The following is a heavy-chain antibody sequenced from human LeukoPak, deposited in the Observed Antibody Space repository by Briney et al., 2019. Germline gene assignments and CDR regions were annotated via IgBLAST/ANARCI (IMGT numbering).Heavy chain of an antibody. D-gene: IGHD3-10*01. Sequence: ASVKVSCKACVYTFTSYGISWVRQPPGQGVEWMGWISAYNGNTNNAQKLQGRVTMTTDTSTSTAYMELRSLRYDDTAVYYCARGMWYYYGSGSYRDAFDIWGQGTMVTVSS. J-gene: IGHJ3*02. CDR1: VYTFTSYG. CDR2: ISAYNGNT. V-gene: IGHV1-18*01. CDR3: ARGMWYYYGSGSYRDAFDI.